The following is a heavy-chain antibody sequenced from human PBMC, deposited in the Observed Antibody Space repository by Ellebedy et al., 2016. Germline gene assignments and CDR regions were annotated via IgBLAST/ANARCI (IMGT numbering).Heavy chain of an antibody. CDR2: INPNSGGT. D-gene: IGHD1-26*01. J-gene: IGHJ6*02. V-gene: IGHV1-2*02. CDR1: GYTFTGYY. CDR3: AREREVLRSRRNYYYYGMDV. Sequence: ASVKVSCXASGYTFTGYYMHWVRQAPGQGLEWMGWINPNSGGTNYAQKFQGRVTMTRDTSISTAYMELSRLRSDDTAVYYCAREREVLRSRRNYYYYGMDVWGQGTTVTVSS.